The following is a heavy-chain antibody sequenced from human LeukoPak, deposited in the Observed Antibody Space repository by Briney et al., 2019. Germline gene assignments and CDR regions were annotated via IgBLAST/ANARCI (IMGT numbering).Heavy chain of an antibody. D-gene: IGHD2-21*01. J-gene: IGHJ4*02. CDR1: GFTVSSNF. V-gene: IGHV3-53*01. CDR3: TRGGGGSFPHY. CDR2: IYSGGST. Sequence: GGSLRLSCAASGFTVSSNFLSWVRQPPGKGLEWVSDIYSGGSTYYADSVKGRFTISTDNSKNTLYLQMNSLRAEDTAVYYCTRGGGGSFPHYWGQGTLVTVSS.